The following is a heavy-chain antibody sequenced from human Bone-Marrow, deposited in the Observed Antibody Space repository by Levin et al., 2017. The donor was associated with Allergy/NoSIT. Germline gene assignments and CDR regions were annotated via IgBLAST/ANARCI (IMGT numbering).Heavy chain of an antibody. CDR1: GGSISSSSYY. CDR3: ASTYSSSWYSDY. Sequence: KSSETLSLTCTVSGGSISSSSYYWGWIRQPPGKGLEWIGSIYYSGSTYYNPSLKSRVTISVDTSKNQFSLKLSSVTAADTAVYYCASTYSSSWYSDYWGQGTLVTVSS. V-gene: IGHV4-39*01. CDR2: IYYSGST. D-gene: IGHD6-13*01. J-gene: IGHJ4*02.